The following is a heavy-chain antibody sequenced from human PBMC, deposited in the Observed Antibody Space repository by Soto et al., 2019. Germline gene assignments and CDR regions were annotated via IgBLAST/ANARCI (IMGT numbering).Heavy chain of an antibody. CDR2: IYPGDSDT. J-gene: IGHJ5*02. Sequence: GESLKISCKGSGNSFTSYWIGWVRQMPGKGLEWMGIIYPGDSDTRYSPSFQGQVTISADKSISTAYLQWSSLKASDTAMYYCARGLNIVVVVAATWFDPWGQGTLVTVSS. V-gene: IGHV5-51*01. CDR3: ARGLNIVVVVAATWFDP. CDR1: GNSFTSYW. D-gene: IGHD2-15*01.